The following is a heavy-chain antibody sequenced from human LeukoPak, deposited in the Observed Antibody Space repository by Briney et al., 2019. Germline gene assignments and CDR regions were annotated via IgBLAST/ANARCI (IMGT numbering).Heavy chain of an antibody. CDR3: ARDSGTTGEVKFDP. CDR2: INHSGST. Sequence: SETLSLTCTVYGGSFSGYYWSWLRQPPGKGLEWIGEINHSGSTNYNPSLKSRVTISVDTSKNQFSLKLSSVTAADTAVYYCARDSGTTGEVKFDPWGQGTLVTVSS. J-gene: IGHJ5*02. CDR1: GGSFSGYY. D-gene: IGHD3-10*01. V-gene: IGHV4-34*01.